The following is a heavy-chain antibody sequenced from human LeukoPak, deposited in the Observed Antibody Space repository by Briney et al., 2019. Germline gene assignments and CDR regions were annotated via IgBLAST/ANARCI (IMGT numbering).Heavy chain of an antibody. CDR3: ARFIGYCSSTSCYPNWFDP. J-gene: IGHJ5*02. CDR1: GYSFTCYW. D-gene: IGHD2-2*01. V-gene: IGHV5-51*01. CDR2: IYPGDSDI. Sequence: GESLKISCKGSGYSFTCYWIVWVRQMPGKGLEWMGIIYPGDSDIRYSPSFQGQVTISADKSISTAYLQWSGLKASDTAMYYCARFIGYCSSTSCYPNWFDPWGQGTLVTVSS.